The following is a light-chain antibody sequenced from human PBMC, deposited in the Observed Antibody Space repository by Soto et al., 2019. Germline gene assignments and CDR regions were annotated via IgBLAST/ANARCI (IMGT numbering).Light chain of an antibody. J-gene: IGLJ1*01. CDR2: GND. CDR1: SSNIGSPYG. Sequence: QLVLTQPPSVSGPPGQRVTISCTGSSSNIGSPYGVHWYQQVPGTAPKLLIYGNDNRPSGVPDRFSGSKSGSSASLAITGVQAEDEADYYCQSYDRSLRGYVFGTGTKLTVL. V-gene: IGLV1-40*01. CDR3: QSYDRSLRGYV.